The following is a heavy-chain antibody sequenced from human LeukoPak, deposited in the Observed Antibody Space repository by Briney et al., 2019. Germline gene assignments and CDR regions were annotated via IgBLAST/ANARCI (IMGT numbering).Heavy chain of an antibody. CDR3: AGGGYSSSWYGDFDY. CDR2: IYYSGST. J-gene: IGHJ4*02. Sequence: PSETLSLTCTVPGGSISSYYWSWIRQPPGKGLEWIGYIYYSGSTNYNPSLKSRVTISVDTSKNQFSLKLSSVTAADTAVYYCAGGGYSSSWYGDFDYWGQGTLVTVSS. D-gene: IGHD6-13*01. CDR1: GGSISSYY. V-gene: IGHV4-59*01.